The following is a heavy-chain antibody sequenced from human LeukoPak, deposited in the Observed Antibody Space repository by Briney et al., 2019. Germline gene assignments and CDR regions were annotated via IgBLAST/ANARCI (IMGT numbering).Heavy chain of an antibody. CDR2: FDPENAEI. J-gene: IGHJ4*02. D-gene: IGHD3-3*01. Sequence: ASVKVSCKVSGYTLTELSMHWVRQAPGKGLEWMAGFDPENAEIVYAQKFQGRVTVTEGTSTNTAYMELTSLTSDDTALYYCATRGSDFWSGFDYWGQGTQVTVSS. V-gene: IGHV1-24*01. CDR3: ATRGSDFWSGFDY. CDR1: GYTLTELS.